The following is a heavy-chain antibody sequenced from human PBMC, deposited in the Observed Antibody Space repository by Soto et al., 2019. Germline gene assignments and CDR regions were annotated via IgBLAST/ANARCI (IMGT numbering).Heavy chain of an antibody. J-gene: IGHJ3*02. CDR1: GYSISSGYY. V-gene: IGHV4-38-2*01. D-gene: IGHD6-13*01. CDR2: IYHSGST. CDR3: ARQDSSPPDAFDI. Sequence: SETLSLTCAVSGYSISSGYYWGWIRQPPGKGLEWIGSIYHSGSTYYNPSLKSRVTISVDTSKNQFSLKLSSVTAADTAVYYCARQDSSPPDAFDIWGQGTMVTVSS.